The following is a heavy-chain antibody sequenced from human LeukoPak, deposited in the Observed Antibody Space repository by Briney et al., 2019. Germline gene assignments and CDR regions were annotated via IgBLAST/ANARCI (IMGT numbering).Heavy chain of an antibody. D-gene: IGHD4-11*01. V-gene: IGHV4-34*01. J-gene: IGHJ6*03. Sequence: PSQTLSLICAVYGGSFSGYYCSWIRQPPGKGREWVGEINHSGSTNYNPSLKSRVTISVYTSKNQFSLKLSSVTAADTAVYYCARRAATITTRLPLYYYYYMDVWGKGTTVTVSS. CDR3: ARRAATITTRLPLYYYYYMDV. CDR1: GGSFSGYY. CDR2: INHSGST.